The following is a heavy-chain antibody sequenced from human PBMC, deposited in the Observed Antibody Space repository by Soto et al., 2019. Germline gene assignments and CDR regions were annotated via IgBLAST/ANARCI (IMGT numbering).Heavy chain of an antibody. D-gene: IGHD3-22*01. CDR1: GFTFSSDG. CDR2: ISYDGRNK. V-gene: IGHV3-30*03. Sequence: QVQLAESGGGMVQPGRSLRLSCAASGFTFSSDGMHWVRQAPGKGLEWVAVISYDGRNKYYADSVKGRFTISRDNSKNTLYLQMDSLRAEDTAVYYCARANSSAFDYWGQGTLVTLSS. J-gene: IGHJ4*02. CDR3: ARANSSAFDY.